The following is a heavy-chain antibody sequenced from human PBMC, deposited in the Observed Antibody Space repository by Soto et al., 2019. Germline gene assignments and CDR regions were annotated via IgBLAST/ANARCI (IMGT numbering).Heavy chain of an antibody. D-gene: IGHD1-26*01. CDR3: ARGGSYSDY. CDR2: IYHSGST. J-gene: IGHJ4*02. V-gene: IGHV4-61*08. CDR1: GGSVMSGGYY. Sequence: SETLSLTCTVSGGSVMSGGYYYNWIRQHPGKGLEWIGEIYHSGSTNYNPSLKSRVTISVDKSKNQFSLKLSSVTAADTAVYYCARGGSYSDYWGQGTLVTVSS.